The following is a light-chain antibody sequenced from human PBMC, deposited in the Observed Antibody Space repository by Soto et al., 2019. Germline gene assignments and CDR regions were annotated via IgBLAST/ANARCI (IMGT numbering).Light chain of an antibody. J-gene: IGKJ3*01. CDR1: QGISIC. CDR2: AAS. Sequence: DIQMTQSPSSLSASVRDRVTITCRASQGISICLGGYQQKPGKVPELQIYAASTLRSGVPSRFSGSGSGTDFTLTISSLQPEDVATYYCQKYNSAPFTFGPGTKVDIK. V-gene: IGKV1-27*01. CDR3: QKYNSAPFT.